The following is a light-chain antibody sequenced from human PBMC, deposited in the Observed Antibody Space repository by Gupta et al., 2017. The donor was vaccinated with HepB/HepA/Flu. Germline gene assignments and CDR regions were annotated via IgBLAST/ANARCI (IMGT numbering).Light chain of an antibody. CDR3: QQDYS. CDR2: GAS. J-gene: IGKJ4*01. V-gene: IGKV3/OR2-268*02. Sequence: PDTLSLSPGERATLSCRASQSVSSSYLSWYQQKPGQAPRLLIYGASTRATGIPARFSGSGSGTDFTLTISSLQPEDFAGYYGQQDYSVGGGTKVEIK. CDR1: QSVSSSY.